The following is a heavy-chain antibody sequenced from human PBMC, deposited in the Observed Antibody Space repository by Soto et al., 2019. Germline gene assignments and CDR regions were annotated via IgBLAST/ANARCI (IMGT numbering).Heavy chain of an antibody. CDR2: SIPILGIA. Sequence: QVQLVQSGAEVKKPGSSVKVSCKASGGTFSSYTVTWVRQAPGQGLEWMGRSIPILGIANYAQKFQGRVTITADKSTSTAYMELSSLRSEDTAVYYCAGSDYLRYFDLHDYYYYYMDVWGKGTTVTVSS. CDR3: AGSDYLRYFDLHDYYYYYMDV. V-gene: IGHV1-69*02. D-gene: IGHD3-9*01. CDR1: GGTFSSYT. J-gene: IGHJ6*03.